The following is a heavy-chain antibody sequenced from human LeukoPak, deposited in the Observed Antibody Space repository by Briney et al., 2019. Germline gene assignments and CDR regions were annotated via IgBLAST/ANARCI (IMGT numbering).Heavy chain of an antibody. D-gene: IGHD1-26*01. CDR3: ARGPKWSGSYYYFDF. J-gene: IGHJ4*02. Sequence: ASVKVSCKTAGYTFPSYDINWVRQATGQGLEWMGWMNPNSGNTGYAQKFQGRVTITRNTSISTAYMELSSLRSEDTAVYFCARGPKWSGSYYYFDFWGQGTLVTVSS. V-gene: IGHV1-8*01. CDR2: MNPNSGNT. CDR1: GYTFPSYD.